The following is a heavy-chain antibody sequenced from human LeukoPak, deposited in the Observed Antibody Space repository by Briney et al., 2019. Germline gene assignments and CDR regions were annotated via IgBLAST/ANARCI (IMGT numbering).Heavy chain of an antibody. Sequence: GGSLRLSCAASGFTFSDYYMSWIRQATGKGLEWVSYISSSSSYTNYADSVKGRFTISRDNAKNSLYLQMNSLRAEDTAVYYCARALGTEAAGAFDIWGQGTMVTVSS. CDR1: GFTFSDYY. V-gene: IGHV3-11*05. D-gene: IGHD6-13*01. CDR2: ISSSSSYT. J-gene: IGHJ3*02. CDR3: ARALGTEAAGAFDI.